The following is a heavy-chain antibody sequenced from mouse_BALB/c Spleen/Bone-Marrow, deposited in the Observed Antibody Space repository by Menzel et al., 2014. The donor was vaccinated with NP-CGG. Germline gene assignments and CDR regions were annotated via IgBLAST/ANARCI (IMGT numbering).Heavy chain of an antibody. J-gene: IGHJ4*01. CDR3: ARWEYYAMDY. CDR2: IDPANGNT. Sequence: LVESGAELVKPGASVKLSCTASGFNIKDTYMHWVKQRPEQGLEWIGRIDPANGNTKYDPKFQGKATITADTSSNTAYPQLSSLTSEDTAVYYCARWEYYAMDYWGQGTSVTVSS. D-gene: IGHD4-1*01. CDR1: GFNIKDTY. V-gene: IGHV14-3*02.